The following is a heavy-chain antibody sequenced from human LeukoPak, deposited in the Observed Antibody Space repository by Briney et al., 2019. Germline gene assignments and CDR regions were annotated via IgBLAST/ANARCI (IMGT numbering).Heavy chain of an antibody. J-gene: IGHJ4*02. CDR3: ARGAGNSYTTSLDY. CDR1: GDSVSSNSAT. CDR2: TYYRSRWYN. V-gene: IGHV6-1*01. D-gene: IGHD2-2*02. Sequence: SQTLSLTCAISGDSVSSNSATWNWIRQSPSRGLEWLGRTYYRSRWYNDYAVSVKSRVTVNPDTSKNQFSLQLSSVTPDDTAVYYCARGAGNSYTTSLDYWGQGTLVTVSS.